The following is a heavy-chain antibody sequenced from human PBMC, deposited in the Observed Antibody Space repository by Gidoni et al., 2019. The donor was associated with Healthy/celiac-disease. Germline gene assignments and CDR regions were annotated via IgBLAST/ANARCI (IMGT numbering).Heavy chain of an antibody. CDR2: ISSSSSYI. Sequence: VQLVESGGGLVKPGGSLRLSCAASGFTFSSSSMNGVRQAPGKGLEWVSAISSSSSYIYYADSVKGRFTSSRDNAKNSLYLQMNSRRAEDTAVDYCASGAAAGTDYWGQGTLVTVSS. J-gene: IGHJ4*02. CDR1: GFTFSSSS. V-gene: IGHV3-21*01. D-gene: IGHD6-13*01. CDR3: ASGAAAGTDY.